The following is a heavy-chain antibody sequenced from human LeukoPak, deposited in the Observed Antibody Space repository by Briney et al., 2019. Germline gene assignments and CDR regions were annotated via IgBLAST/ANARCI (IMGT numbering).Heavy chain of an antibody. J-gene: IGHJ4*02. V-gene: IGHV3-21*01. CDR1: GFTLSTYS. CDR3: ARTRLPYSSSSVAYYFDY. D-gene: IGHD6-6*01. Sequence: GGSLRLSCAASGFTLSTYSMNWVRQAPGKGLEWVSSISTSSYIYYADSVKGRFTISRDNAKNSLYLQMNSLRAEDTAVYYCARTRLPYSSSSVAYYFDYWGQGTLVTVSS. CDR2: ISTSSYI.